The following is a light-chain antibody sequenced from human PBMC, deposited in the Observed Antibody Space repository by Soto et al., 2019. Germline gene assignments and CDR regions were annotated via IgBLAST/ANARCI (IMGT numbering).Light chain of an antibody. CDR3: SSYTTSSIYV. CDR1: SSDVGAYNY. V-gene: IGLV2-14*01. Sequence: QSALTQPASVSGSPGKSITISCTGTSSDVGAYNYVSWYQQHPGKAPKLMIYDVSNRPSGVSSRFSGSKSGNTASLTFSGLKAEDEADYYCSSYTTSSIYVFGTGTKVTVL. CDR2: DVS. J-gene: IGLJ1*01.